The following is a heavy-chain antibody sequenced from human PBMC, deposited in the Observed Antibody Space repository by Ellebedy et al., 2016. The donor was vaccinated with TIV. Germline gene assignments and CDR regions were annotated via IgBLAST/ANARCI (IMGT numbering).Heavy chain of an antibody. CDR2: IISMLGIV. CDR3: ERVSARPGTPATDR. Sequence: ASVKVSCKASGGTFSSDVFSWVRQAPGQGLEWMGRIISMLGIVNYAQKFHGRLTITADKSTDIIYMELSSLRSEDTAVYYCERVSARPGTPATDRWGQGTLVIVSS. J-gene: IGHJ5*02. CDR1: GGTFSSDV. D-gene: IGHD1-26*01. V-gene: IGHV1-69*04.